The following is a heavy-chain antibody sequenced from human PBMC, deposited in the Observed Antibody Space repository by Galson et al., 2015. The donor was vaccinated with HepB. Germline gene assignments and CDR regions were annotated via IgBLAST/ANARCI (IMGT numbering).Heavy chain of an antibody. CDR2: ISSSSSYI. Sequence: SLRLSCAASGFTFSSYSMNWVRQAPGKGLEWVSSISSSSSYIYYADSVKGRFTISRDNAKNSLYLQMNSLRAEDTAVYYCVRGSYDFWSAYGLLEENHNWFDPWGQGTLVTVSS. CDR1: GFTFSSYS. V-gene: IGHV3-21*01. D-gene: IGHD3-3*01. CDR3: VRGSYDFWSAYGLLEENHNWFDP. J-gene: IGHJ5*02.